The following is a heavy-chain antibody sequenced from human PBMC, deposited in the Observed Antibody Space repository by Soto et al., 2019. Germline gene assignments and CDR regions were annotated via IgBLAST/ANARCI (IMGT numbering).Heavy chain of an antibody. CDR2: IYYSGRT. V-gene: IGHV4-31*03. Sequence: QVQLQESGPGLVKPSQTLSLTCSVSGGSISSGGYYWSWIRQHPGKGLEWIGYIYYSGRTFYNPSLNSRVSISVDTSKNQFSLKLSSVTAAEAGVYYCSRLGEDCSSTSCYLGYYYAMDVWGQGTTVTVSS. J-gene: IGHJ6*02. CDR3: SRLGEDCSSTSCYLGYYYAMDV. CDR1: GGSISSGGYY. D-gene: IGHD2-2*01.